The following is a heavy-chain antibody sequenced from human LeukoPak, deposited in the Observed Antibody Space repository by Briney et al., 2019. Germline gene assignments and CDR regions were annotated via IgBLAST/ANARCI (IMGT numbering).Heavy chain of an antibody. CDR1: GFTFSSYS. D-gene: IGHD3-10*01. CDR2: IKQDGSEK. J-gene: IGHJ4*02. V-gene: IGHV3-7*01. CDR3: ARDRGPNTYDY. Sequence: GGSLRLSCAASGFTFSSYSMNWVRQAPGKGLEWVALIKQDGSEKYYVDSVRGRFTISKDNAENSLYLQMNSLRAEDTAVYYCARDRGPNTYDYWGQGTLVTVSS.